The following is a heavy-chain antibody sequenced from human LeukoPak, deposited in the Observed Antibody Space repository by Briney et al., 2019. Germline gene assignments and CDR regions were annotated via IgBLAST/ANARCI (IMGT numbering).Heavy chain of an antibody. Sequence: GGSLRLSCAASGFTFRSYSMNWVRQAPGKGLAWVSSISSSSSYVNYADSVRGRFTISRDNAKNSLYLQMNSLRAEDTAVYYCARSLTAAAGNLGYWGQGTLITVSS. CDR1: GFTFRSYS. V-gene: IGHV3-21*01. D-gene: IGHD6-13*01. CDR3: ARSLTAAAGNLGY. CDR2: ISSSSSYV. J-gene: IGHJ4*02.